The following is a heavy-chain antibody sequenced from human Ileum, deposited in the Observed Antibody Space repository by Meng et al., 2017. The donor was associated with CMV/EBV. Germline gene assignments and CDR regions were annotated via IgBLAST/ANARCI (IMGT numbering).Heavy chain of an antibody. J-gene: IGHJ4*02. D-gene: IGHD5-24*01. CDR3: ARGRRDGYNNPPLDY. V-gene: IGHV4-34*01. CDR2: INHSGST. Sequence: QGQLKQGGAGLLKPSETLSPTCAVYGGSFSGYYWSWIRQPPGKGLEWIGEINHSGSTNYNPSLKSRVTISVDTSKNQFSLKLSSVTAADTAVYYCARGRRDGYNNPPLDYWGQGTLVTVSS. CDR1: GGSFSGYY.